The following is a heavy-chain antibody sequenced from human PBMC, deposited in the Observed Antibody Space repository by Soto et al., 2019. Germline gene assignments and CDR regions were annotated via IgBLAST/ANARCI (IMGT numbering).Heavy chain of an antibody. V-gene: IGHV4-30-4*01. CDR2: IYYSGST. Sequence: SETLSLTCTVSGGSISSGDYYWSWIRQPPGKGLEWIGYIYYSGSTYYNPSLKSRVTISVDTSKNQFSLKLSSVTAADTAVYYCARAVAATKYDYWGQGTLVTVSS. J-gene: IGHJ4*02. D-gene: IGHD2-15*01. CDR3: ARAVAATKYDY. CDR1: GGSISSGDYY.